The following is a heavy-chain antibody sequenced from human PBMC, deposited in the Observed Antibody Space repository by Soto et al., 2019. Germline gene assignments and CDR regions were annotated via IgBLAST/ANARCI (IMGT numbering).Heavy chain of an antibody. D-gene: IGHD2-15*01. CDR2: INPNSGGT. CDR3: AREANPFCSGGSCYLFDY. V-gene: IGHV1-2*02. Sequence: GASVKLSWNAAGYTITGYYMHWVRQAPGQGLEWMGWINPNSGGTNYAQKFQGRVTMTRDTSISTAYMELSRLRSDDTAVYYCAREANPFCSGGSCYLFDYWGQGTLVTVSS. J-gene: IGHJ4*02. CDR1: GYTITGYY.